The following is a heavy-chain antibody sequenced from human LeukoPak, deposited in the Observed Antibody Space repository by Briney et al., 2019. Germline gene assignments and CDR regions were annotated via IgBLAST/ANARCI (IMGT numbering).Heavy chain of an antibody. D-gene: IGHD1-26*01. CDR3: ARDGIVGAKGHAFDI. Sequence: SETLSLTCTVSGGSISSYYWSWIRQPPGKGLEWIGYIYYSGSTNYNPSLKSRVTISVDTSKNQFSLKLSSVTAADTAVYYCARDGIVGAKGHAFDIWGQGTMVTVSS. CDR1: GGSISSYY. J-gene: IGHJ3*02. V-gene: IGHV4-59*01. CDR2: IYYSGST.